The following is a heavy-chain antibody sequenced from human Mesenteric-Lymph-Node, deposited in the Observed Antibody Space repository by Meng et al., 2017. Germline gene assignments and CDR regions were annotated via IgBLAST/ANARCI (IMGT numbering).Heavy chain of an antibody. CDR3: AGTGYYGSGSYPYYYYYGMDV. CDR2: IIPIFGTA. Sequence: SVKVSCKASGGTFSSYAISWVRQAPGQGLEWMGGIIPIFGTANYAQKFQGRVTMTTDTSTSTAYMELRSLRSDDTAVYYCAGTGYYGSGSYPYYYYYGMDVWGQGTTVTVSS. J-gene: IGHJ6*02. D-gene: IGHD3-10*01. V-gene: IGHV1-69*05. CDR1: GGTFSSYA.